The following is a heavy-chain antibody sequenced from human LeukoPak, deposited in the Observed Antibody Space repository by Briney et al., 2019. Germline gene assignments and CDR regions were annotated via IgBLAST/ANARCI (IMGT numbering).Heavy chain of an antibody. J-gene: IGHJ3*02. CDR2: ISSSSTI. D-gene: IGHD6-13*01. V-gene: IGHV3-48*01. CDR3: ARGGGIAAAGTLPSI. CDR1: GFTFSSYS. Sequence: PGGSLRLSCAASGFTFSSYSMNWVRQAPGKGLEWVSYISSSSTIYYADSVKGRFTISRDNAKNSLYLQMNSLRAEDTAVYYCARGGGIAAAGTLPSIWGQGIMVTVSS.